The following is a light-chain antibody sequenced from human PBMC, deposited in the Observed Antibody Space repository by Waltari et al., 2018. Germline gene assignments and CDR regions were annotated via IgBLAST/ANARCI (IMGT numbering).Light chain of an antibody. Sequence: QSALTQPRSVSGSPGQSVTISCAGTSSDVGAYNHVSWYQQPPGTAPKLLIYEVNNRPSGVPDRFSAAKSGNTASLTISGLRAEDEADYYCCSYAGDYTLVFGGGTKLTVL. CDR2: EVN. V-gene: IGLV2-11*01. CDR3: CSYAGDYTLV. J-gene: IGLJ2*01. CDR1: SSDVGAYNH.